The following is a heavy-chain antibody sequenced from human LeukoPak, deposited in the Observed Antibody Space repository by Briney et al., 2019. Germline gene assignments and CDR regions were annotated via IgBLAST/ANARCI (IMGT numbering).Heavy chain of an antibody. CDR2: ISAYNGNT. J-gene: IGHJ4*02. CDR1: GYTLTSYG. V-gene: IGHV1-18*01. Sequence: ASVRVSCKASGYTLTSYGVSWVRHAPGKGREWMGWISAYNGNTNYAQKLEGRDTMTTDTSTSTAYMDLRSLRSDNTAVYYCARVVISYGIGAALIDYWGQGNLVTVSS. CDR3: ARVVISYGIGAALIDY. D-gene: IGHD6-13*01.